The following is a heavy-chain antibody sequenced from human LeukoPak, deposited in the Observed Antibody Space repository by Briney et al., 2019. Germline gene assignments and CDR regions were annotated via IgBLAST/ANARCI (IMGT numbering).Heavy chain of an antibody. V-gene: IGHV4-61*02. Sequence: SQTLSLTCTVSGDSISSGSYFWSWTRQPAGKGLEWIGRIFTSGRPNYNPSLKSRVTISVDTSKNQFSLKLSSVTAADTAVYFCARDAPYNSGWYPDYWGQGTLVTVSS. CDR2: IFTSGRP. J-gene: IGHJ4*02. CDR3: ARDAPYNSGWYPDY. CDR1: GDSISSGSYF. D-gene: IGHD6-19*01.